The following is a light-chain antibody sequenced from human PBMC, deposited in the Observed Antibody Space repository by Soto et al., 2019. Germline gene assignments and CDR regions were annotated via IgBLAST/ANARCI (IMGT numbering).Light chain of an antibody. V-gene: IGKV3-20*01. Sequence: EIVLTQSPGTLSLFPGEGATLSCRASQSLSSGYLAWYQQKPGQAPRLLIYGVSSRATGIPDRFSGSGSGTDFTLTISRLEPEDFGVYCCQQYSSSLVYTFGQGTKLEIK. J-gene: IGKJ2*01. CDR1: QSLSSGY. CDR3: QQYSSSLVYT. CDR2: GVS.